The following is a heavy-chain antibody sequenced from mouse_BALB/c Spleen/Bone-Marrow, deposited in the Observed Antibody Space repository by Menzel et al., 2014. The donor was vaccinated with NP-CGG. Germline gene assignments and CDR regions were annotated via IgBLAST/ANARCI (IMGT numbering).Heavy chain of an antibody. V-gene: IGHV1-18*01. CDR1: GYTFTDYN. CDR3: ARGTGYALDY. D-gene: IGHD4-1*01. CDR2: IHPNYDGT. J-gene: IGHJ4*01. Sequence: VQLQQSGAELVKPGASVKISCKASGYTFTDYNLDWVKQSHGKSLEWVGDIHPNYDGTTYNQKFKGKATLTVDKSSSTAYMELRSLTSEDTAVYYCARGTGYALDYWGQGTSVTVSS.